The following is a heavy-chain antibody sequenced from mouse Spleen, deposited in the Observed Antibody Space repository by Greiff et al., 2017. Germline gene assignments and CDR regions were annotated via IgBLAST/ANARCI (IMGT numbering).Heavy chain of an antibody. CDR1: GFTFSSYG. Sequence: EVQLVESGGDLVKPGGSLKLSCAASGFTFSSYGMSWVRQTPDKRLEWVATISSGGSYTYYPDSVKGRFTISRDNAKNTLYLQMSSLKSEDTAMYYCARHGYGRGAMDYWGQGTSVTVSS. D-gene: IGHD1-1*01. CDR3: ARHGYGRGAMDY. J-gene: IGHJ4*01. CDR2: ISSGGSYT. V-gene: IGHV5-6*01.